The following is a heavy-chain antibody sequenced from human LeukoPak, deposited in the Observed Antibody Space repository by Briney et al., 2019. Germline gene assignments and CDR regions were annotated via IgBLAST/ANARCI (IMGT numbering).Heavy chain of an antibody. D-gene: IGHD2/OR15-2a*01. CDR2: IKQDGSEP. J-gene: IGHJ3*02. V-gene: IGHV3-7*01. CDR1: GFTLSSYW. CDR3: ARLSGAFDI. Sequence: PVGSLRLSCAASGFTLSSYWMSWVRQAPRKGREWVANIKQDGSEPYPGDCVKGRSTITRDNAKISLYPQMNSLRAEDMGVYYCARLSGAFDIWGHGTMVTVSS.